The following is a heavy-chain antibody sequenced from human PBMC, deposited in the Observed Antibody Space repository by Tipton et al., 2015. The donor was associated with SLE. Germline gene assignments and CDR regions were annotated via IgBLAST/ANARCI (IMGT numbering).Heavy chain of an antibody. Sequence: TLSLTCTVSGGSIRSSSYYWGWIRQPPGKGLEWIGSIYYSGSTYYNPSLKSRVSISADRSKNQFSLNLRSMTAADTAVYYCARQNGENRNYFDPWGQGTLVTVSS. CDR1: GGSIRSSSYY. CDR3: ARQNGENRNYFDP. J-gene: IGHJ5*02. CDR2: IYYSGST. D-gene: IGHD1-7*01. V-gene: IGHV4-39*01.